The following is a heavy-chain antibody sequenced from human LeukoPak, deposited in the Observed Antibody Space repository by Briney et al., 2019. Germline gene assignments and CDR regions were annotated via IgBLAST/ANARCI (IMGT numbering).Heavy chain of an antibody. Sequence: ASVKVSCKASGGTFSSYAISWVRQAPGQGLEWMGGIIPIFGTANYAQKFQGRVTITADESTSTAYMELSSLRSDDTAVYYCARDPTHIAVAGGYYYYGMDVWGQGTTVTVSS. CDR2: IIPIFGTA. V-gene: IGHV1-69*13. CDR1: GGTFSSYA. CDR3: ARDPTHIAVAGGYYYYGMDV. J-gene: IGHJ6*02. D-gene: IGHD6-19*01.